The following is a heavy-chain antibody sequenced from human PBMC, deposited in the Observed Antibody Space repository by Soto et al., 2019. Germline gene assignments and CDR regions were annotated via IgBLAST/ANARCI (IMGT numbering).Heavy chain of an antibody. CDR1: GGSISSSSYY. CDR2: IYYSGST. CDR3: ARHYGSGSYYPTQYNWFDP. Sequence: QLQLQESGPGLVKPSETLSLTCTVSGGSISSSSYYWGWIRQPPGKGLEWIGSIYYSGSTYYNPSLKSLVTVSVDTSKNQFSRKLRSVTAADTAVDYCARHYGSGSYYPTQYNWFDPWGQGTLFTVSS. D-gene: IGHD3-10*01. V-gene: IGHV4-39*01. J-gene: IGHJ5*02.